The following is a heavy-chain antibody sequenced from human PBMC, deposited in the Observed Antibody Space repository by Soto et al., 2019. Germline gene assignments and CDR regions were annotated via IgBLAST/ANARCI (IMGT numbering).Heavy chain of an antibody. D-gene: IGHD1-20*01. J-gene: IGHJ4*02. CDR1: GGSLDTYY. CDR2: TYSSGST. CDR3: ARARYNWNY. Sequence: PSETLSLTCTVSGGSLDTYYWTWIRQPPGKGLEWIGYTYSSGSTNYNPSLKSRVTMAVDMSKNQFSLKLTSVTAADTAVYYCARARYNWNYWGQGALVTVSS. V-gene: IGHV4-59*01.